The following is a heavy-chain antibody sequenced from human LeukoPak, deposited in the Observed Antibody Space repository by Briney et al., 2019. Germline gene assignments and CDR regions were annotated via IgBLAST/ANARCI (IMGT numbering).Heavy chain of an antibody. CDR1: GYSISSGYY. CDR2: IHHSGST. Sequence: SETLSLTCTVSGYSISSGYYWGWIRPPPGKGLEWIGSIHHSGSTYYSPSLKSRVTISVDTSKNQFSLKLSSVTAADTPVYYCARDVMVRNYHFDYWGQGTLVTVSS. J-gene: IGHJ4*02. V-gene: IGHV4-38-2*02. D-gene: IGHD3-10*01. CDR3: ARDVMVRNYHFDY.